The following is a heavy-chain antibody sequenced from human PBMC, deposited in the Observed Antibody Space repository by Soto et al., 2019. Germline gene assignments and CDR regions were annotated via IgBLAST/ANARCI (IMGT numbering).Heavy chain of an antibody. V-gene: IGHV5-51*01. CDR3: ARQDYGFDY. CDR1: GYRFNTYW. CDR2: IFPGDSDA. Sequence: PGESLKISCQTSGYRFNTYWIGWVRQMPGKGLEWMAIIFPGDSDARYSPSFQGHVTISTDNSIKTAYLQWKSLRASDTAMYYCARQDYGFDYWGQGTPVTVSS. D-gene: IGHD4-17*01. J-gene: IGHJ4*02.